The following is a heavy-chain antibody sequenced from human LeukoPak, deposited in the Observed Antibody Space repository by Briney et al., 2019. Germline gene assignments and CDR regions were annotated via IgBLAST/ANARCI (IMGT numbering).Heavy chain of an antibody. D-gene: IGHD3-22*01. J-gene: IGHJ4*02. V-gene: IGHV1-18*01. CDR2: ISAYNGNT. Sequence: ASVKVSCKASGYTFTSYGISWVRQAPGQGLEWMGWISAYNGNTNYAQKLQGRVTITTDTSTSTAYMELRSLRSDDTAVYYCARATITMIVVDIPYFDYWGQGTLVTVSS. CDR1: GYTFTSYG. CDR3: ARATITMIVVDIPYFDY.